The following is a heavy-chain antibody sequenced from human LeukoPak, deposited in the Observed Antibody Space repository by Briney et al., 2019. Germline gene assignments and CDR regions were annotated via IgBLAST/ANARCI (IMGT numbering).Heavy chain of an antibody. D-gene: IGHD3-22*01. V-gene: IGHV3-23*01. J-gene: IGHJ4*02. Sequence: PGGSLRLSCAASGFTFRSYAMSWVRQAPGKGLEWVSAISGSGGSTYYADSVKGRFTISRDNSKNTLYLQMNSLRAEDTAVYYCAKESQHYYDSSGYGYWGQGTLVTVSS. CDR1: GFTFRSYA. CDR3: AKESQHYYDSSGYGY. CDR2: ISGSGGST.